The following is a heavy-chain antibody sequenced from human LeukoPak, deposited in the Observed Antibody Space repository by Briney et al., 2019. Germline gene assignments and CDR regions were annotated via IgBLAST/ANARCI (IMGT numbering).Heavy chain of an antibody. CDR1: GYTFIGHD. V-gene: IGHV1-18*01. CDR3: ARGGAATGYDY. Sequence: ASVKVSCKPSGYTFIGHDISWMRQAPGQGLEWMGWISGHNGNTNYAQKIRGRVTMTTDTSTSTAYMELRSLRSDDTAVYYCARGGAATGYDYWGQGTLVTVSS. J-gene: IGHJ4*02. D-gene: IGHD6-13*01. CDR2: ISGHNGNT.